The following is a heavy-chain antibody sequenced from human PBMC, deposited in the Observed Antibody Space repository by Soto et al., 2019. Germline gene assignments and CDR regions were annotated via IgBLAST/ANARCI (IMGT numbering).Heavy chain of an antibody. J-gene: IGHJ1*01. V-gene: IGHV4-31*03. CDR3: ARVTTSKGRAEYFQH. CDR2: IYYSGST. CDR1: GGSISSGGYY. D-gene: IGHD2-2*01. Sequence: QVQLQESGPGLVKPSQTLSLTCTVSGGSISSGGYYWSWIRQHPGKGLEWIGYIYYSGSTYYNPSLKSRVTISVDTSKNQSALKLSSVTAADTAVYYCARVTTSKGRAEYFQHWGQGTLVTVSS.